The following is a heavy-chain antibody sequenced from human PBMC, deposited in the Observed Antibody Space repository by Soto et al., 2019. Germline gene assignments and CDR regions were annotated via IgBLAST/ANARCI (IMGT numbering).Heavy chain of an antibody. CDR3: AKTTYNWSPNHYNSMDL. D-gene: IGHD1-20*01. Sequence: GSLRLSCAASGFTFSNYAMSWVRQAPGKGLEWVSTINHSGENTYNADSLKGRFTISRDNSKNTLYLQLHSLRAEDTAVYYCAKTTYNWSPNHYNSMDLWGKGIPVPVP. CDR1: GFTFSNYA. J-gene: IGHJ6*03. CDR2: INHSGENT. V-gene: IGHV3-23*01.